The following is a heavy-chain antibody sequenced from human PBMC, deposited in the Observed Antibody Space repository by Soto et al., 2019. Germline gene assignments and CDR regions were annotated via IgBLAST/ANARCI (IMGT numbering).Heavy chain of an antibody. CDR3: AKNYVYSLQLADAFDI. Sequence: GGSLRLSCTASGFTFSSYALSWVRQTPGKGLEWVSGITGSRGGTYYADSVKGRFTISRDNSKNTLYLQMNSLRAEDTAVYYCAKNYVYSLQLADAFDIWGQGTMVSVSS. J-gene: IGHJ3*02. CDR1: GFTFSSYA. CDR2: ITGSRGGT. D-gene: IGHD1-1*01. V-gene: IGHV3-23*01.